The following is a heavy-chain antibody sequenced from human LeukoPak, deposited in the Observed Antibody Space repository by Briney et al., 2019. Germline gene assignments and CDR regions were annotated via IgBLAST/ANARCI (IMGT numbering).Heavy chain of an antibody. D-gene: IGHD3-3*01. CDR3: AREVNYDFWSGYWNFDY. CDR2: ISSSSSTI. Sequence: GGSLELSFAASGFTFSSYSMNWVRQAPGKGLEWVSYISSSSSTIYYAASVKGRFTISRDNAKNSLYLQMNSLRAEDTAVYYCAREVNYDFWSGYWNFDYWGQGTLVTVSS. CDR1: GFTFSSYS. V-gene: IGHV3-48*01. J-gene: IGHJ4*02.